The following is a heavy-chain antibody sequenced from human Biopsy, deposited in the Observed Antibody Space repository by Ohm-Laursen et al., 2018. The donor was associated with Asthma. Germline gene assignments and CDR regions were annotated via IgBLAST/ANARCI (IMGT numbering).Heavy chain of an antibody. J-gene: IGHJ5*02. V-gene: IGHV1-2*06. CDR1: GYTLIGCH. D-gene: IGHD6-13*01. CDR2: INPNSGGT. Sequence: SVKASCKVSGYTLIGCHIHWVRQAPGQGLEWMGRINPNSGGTNHAQKFQGRVTMTRDTSISRAYMEVSRLRSDDMAVYYCARGQKSAGDRWFDPWGQGTLVTVSS. CDR3: ARGQKSAGDRWFDP.